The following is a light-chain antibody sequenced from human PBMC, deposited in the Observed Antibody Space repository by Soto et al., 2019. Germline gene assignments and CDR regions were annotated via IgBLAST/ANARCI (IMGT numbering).Light chain of an antibody. Sequence: DIQMTQSPSTLSASVGDRVTIPCRASQSISSWLAWYQQKPGKAPKLLIYDASSLESGVPSRFSGSGSGTEFTLTISSLQPDDFATYYCQQYNSYSTWTFGQGTKVDIK. CDR1: QSISSW. J-gene: IGKJ1*01. CDR3: QQYNSYSTWT. CDR2: DAS. V-gene: IGKV1-5*01.